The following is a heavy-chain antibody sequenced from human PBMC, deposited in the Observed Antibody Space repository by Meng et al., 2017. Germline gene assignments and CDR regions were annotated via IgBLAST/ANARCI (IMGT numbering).Heavy chain of an antibody. CDR2: IYHSGST. D-gene: IGHD3-22*01. V-gene: IGHV4-4*02. CDR3: ARAGVGYYDSSGPYSY. Sequence: QVQRKESVPGLVKPSGTLSLTCAVSGGSISSSNWWSWVRQPPGKGLEWIGEIYHSGSTNYNPSLKSRVTISVDKSKNQFSLKLSSVTAADTAVYYCARAGVGYYDSSGPYSYWGQGTLVTVSS. J-gene: IGHJ4*02. CDR1: GGSISSSNW.